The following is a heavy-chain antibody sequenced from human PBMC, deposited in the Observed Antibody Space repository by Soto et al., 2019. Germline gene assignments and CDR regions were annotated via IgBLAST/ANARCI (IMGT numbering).Heavy chain of an antibody. J-gene: IGHJ5*02. CDR3: AKDMWFDP. V-gene: IGHV3-23*01. CDR1: GFTFISYA. CDR2: ISGSGGST. Sequence: EVQLLESGGGLVQPGGSLRLSCAASGFTFISYAMRWVRQAPGKGLEWVSAISGSGGSTYYADSVKGRFTISRDNSKNTLYLQMNSLPADDTAVYYCAKDMWFDPWGRGTLVTISS.